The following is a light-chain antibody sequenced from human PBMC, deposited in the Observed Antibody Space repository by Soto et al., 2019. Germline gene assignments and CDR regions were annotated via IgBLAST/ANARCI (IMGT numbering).Light chain of an antibody. CDR3: QQSLGIPYT. CDR2: AAS. V-gene: IGKV1-39*01. J-gene: IGKJ2*01. CDR1: QTISTY. Sequence: DIQMTQSPSALSASVGDRATITCRASQTISTYLNWYQQKPGKAPKLLIYAASTLQSGVPSRFSGSGSGTDFTLTISSLQPEDFATYYCQQSLGIPYTFGQGTRLEIK.